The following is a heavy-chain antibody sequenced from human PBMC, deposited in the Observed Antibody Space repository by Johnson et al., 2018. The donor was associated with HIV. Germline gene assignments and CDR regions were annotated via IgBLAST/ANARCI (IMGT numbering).Heavy chain of an antibody. Sequence: VQLVESGGGLVQPGGSLRLSCVGSGFTFSTNWMHWVRQAPGKGLEWVSFIYDGGTTYYADSVKGRFTISRDNSKNTLYLQMNSLRAEETALYYCARGGGAKDAFDIWGPGTMVTVSS. CDR1: GFTFSTNW. CDR3: ARGGGAKDAFDI. CDR2: IYDGGTT. J-gene: IGHJ3*02. D-gene: IGHD3-16*01. V-gene: IGHV3-66*02.